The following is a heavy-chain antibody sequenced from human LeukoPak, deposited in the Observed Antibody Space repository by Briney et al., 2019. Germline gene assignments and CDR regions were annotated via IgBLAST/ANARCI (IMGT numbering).Heavy chain of an antibody. D-gene: IGHD3-10*01. CDR3: ASTMVRGVIVY. CDR1: GFTFSSYS. J-gene: IGHJ4*02. CDR2: ISSSSSYI. Sequence: GGSLRLSCAASGFTFSSYSMNWVRQAPGKGLEWVSSISSSSSYIYYADSVKGRFTISRDNAKNSLYLQMNSLRAEGTAVYYCASTMVRGVIVYWGQGTLVTVSS. V-gene: IGHV3-21*01.